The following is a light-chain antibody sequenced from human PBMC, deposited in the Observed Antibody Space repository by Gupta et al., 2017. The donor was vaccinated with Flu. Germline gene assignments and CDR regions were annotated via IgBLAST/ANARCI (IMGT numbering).Light chain of an antibody. V-gene: IGLV3-1*01. Sequence: ITCTDDNFGNNFTSWYQQKPGPPPVLVIYRNNMRPSGIPGRSSGSNSGNTATLTISGTQAMDEADYYCQAWDSGRVFGGGTKLTV. CDR1: NFGNNF. CDR3: QAWDSGRV. CDR2: RNN. J-gene: IGLJ3*02.